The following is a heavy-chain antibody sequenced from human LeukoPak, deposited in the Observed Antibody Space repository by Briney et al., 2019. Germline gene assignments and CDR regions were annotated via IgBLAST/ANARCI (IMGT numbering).Heavy chain of an antibody. CDR1: GFTFSNYW. CDR2: ISGDGITP. V-gene: IGHV3-74*01. Sequence: GGSLRLSCEASGFTFSNYWMHWVRQAPGKGLVWVSRISGDGITPRYADSVKGRFTISRDNAKNTLYLQMNSLRVEDTAVYYCTKEYYGDYLWGQGTLVTVSS. CDR3: TKEYYGDYL. J-gene: IGHJ4*02. D-gene: IGHD4-17*01.